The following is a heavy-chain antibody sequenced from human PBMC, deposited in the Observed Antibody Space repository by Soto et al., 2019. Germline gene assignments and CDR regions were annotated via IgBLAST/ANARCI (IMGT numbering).Heavy chain of an antibody. V-gene: IGHV3-23*01. Sequence: EVQLLESGGGLVQPGGSLRLSCAASGFTFSSYAMSWVRQAPGKGLEWVSTISGSGDTTYYADSVKGRFTISRDNSKNTLYLQMNSLRAEDTAIYYCARGGVVVSATRSFDYWCQGTLVPVSS. CDR2: ISGSGDTT. D-gene: IGHD2-15*01. CDR3: ARGGVVVSATRSFDY. CDR1: GFTFSSYA. J-gene: IGHJ4*02.